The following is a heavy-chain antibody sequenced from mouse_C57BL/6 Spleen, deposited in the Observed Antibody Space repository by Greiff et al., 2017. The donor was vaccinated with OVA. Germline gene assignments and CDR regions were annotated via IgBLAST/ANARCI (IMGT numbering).Heavy chain of an antibody. CDR2: ISSGSSTI. Sequence: EVKLVESGGGLVKPGGSLKLSCAASGFTFSDYGMHWVRQAPEKGLEWVAYISSGSSTIYYADTVKGRFTISRDNAKNTLFLQMTSLRSEDTAMYYCARGGGSSDYAMDYWGQGTSVTVSS. J-gene: IGHJ4*01. CDR3: ARGGGSSDYAMDY. D-gene: IGHD1-1*01. CDR1: GFTFSDYG. V-gene: IGHV5-17*01.